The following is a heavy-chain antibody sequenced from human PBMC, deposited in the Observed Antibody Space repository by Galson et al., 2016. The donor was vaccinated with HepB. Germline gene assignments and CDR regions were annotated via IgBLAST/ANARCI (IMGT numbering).Heavy chain of an antibody. D-gene: IGHD6-19*01. V-gene: IGHV3-30*04. CDR2: VSYDGTIR. CDR3: STLPMAGTLDY. J-gene: IGHJ4*02. CDR1: GIALSSSA. Sequence: LRLSCAASGIALSSSAFHWVRQAPGQGLEWLAVVSYDGTIRHYADSVEGRFTISRDNSRNTLYLQMNSLRTEDTGIYYCSTLPMAGTLDYWGRGTLVTVSS.